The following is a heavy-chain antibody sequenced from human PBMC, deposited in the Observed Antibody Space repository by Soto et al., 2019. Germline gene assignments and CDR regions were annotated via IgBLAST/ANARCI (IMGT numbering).Heavy chain of an antibody. Sequence: GFLRPLGARTVLTCSVYCMHRIRHAPGKGLVWGSYISISRSTIFFADSLKGRFTISRDNVQISLYLQMHSLRAVHTAVYSCPTQPRSVCTVDYCGQGTLVALSS. V-gene: IGHV3-48*01. CDR2: ISISRSTI. CDR1: VLTCSVYC. D-gene: IGHD6-19*01. CDR3: PTQPRSVCTVDY. J-gene: IGHJ4*02.